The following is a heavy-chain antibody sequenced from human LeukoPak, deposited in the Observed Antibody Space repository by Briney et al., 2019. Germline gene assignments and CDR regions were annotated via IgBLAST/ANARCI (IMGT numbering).Heavy chain of an antibody. D-gene: IGHD1-14*01. CDR1: GFTVSNNF. J-gene: IGHJ4*02. Sequence: GGSLRLSCAASGFTVSNNFMSWVRQAPGKGLEWIAVIYSDGSTFHADSVKGRFIISRDNSKNTLYLQMNSLRVEDTAVYYCATGTHPGNWGQGTLVTVSS. CDR2: IYSDGST. CDR3: ATGTHPGN. V-gene: IGHV3-66*01.